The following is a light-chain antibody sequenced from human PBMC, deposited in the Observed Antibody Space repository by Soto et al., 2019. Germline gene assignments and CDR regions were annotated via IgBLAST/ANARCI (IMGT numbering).Light chain of an antibody. J-gene: IGKJ2*01. Sequence: DIVMTQSPDSLAVSLGERATINCKSSQSVLYSSNNKNYLAWYQQKPGQPPKLLIYWASTRESGVPDRFSGSGSGTDFTLTISSLQAEYVAVYCCQQYYSTPTFGQGTKLEIK. V-gene: IGKV4-1*01. CDR3: QQYYSTPT. CDR1: QSVLYSSNNKNY. CDR2: WAS.